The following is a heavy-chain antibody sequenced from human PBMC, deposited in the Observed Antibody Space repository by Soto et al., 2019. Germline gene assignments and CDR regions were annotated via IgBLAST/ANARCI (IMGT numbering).Heavy chain of an antibody. CDR1: GGSFSGYY. J-gene: IGHJ6*02. V-gene: IGHV4-34*01. Sequence: SETLSLTCAVYGGSFSGYYWSWIRQPPGKGLEWIGEINHSGSTNYNPSLKSRVTISVDTSKNQFSLKLSSVTAADTAVYYCARFPVWLYYYYGMDVWGQGTTVTVSS. CDR2: INHSGST. D-gene: IGHD5-12*01. CDR3: ARFPVWLYYYYGMDV.